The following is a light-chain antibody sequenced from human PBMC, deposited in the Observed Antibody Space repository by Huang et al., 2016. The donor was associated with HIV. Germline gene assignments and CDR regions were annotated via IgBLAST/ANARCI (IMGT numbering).Light chain of an antibody. CDR2: DAS. CDR1: QALANS. Sequence: DVQMTQSPSSLPASAGDRVTITCRASQALANSVAWYQLKPGQAPKLFIYDASRLETGVPSRFSGSASGTDYTLTITILQPEDFAIYYCQQYFTIPFTFGPGTRVD. CDR3: QQYFTIPFT. V-gene: IGKV1-NL1*01. J-gene: IGKJ3*01.